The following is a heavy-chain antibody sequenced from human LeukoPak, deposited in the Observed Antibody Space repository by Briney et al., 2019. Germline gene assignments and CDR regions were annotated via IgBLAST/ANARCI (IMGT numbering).Heavy chain of an antibody. CDR1: GDSLSRYH. CDR3: TRRGSPWMDY. J-gene: IGHJ4*01. D-gene: IGHD1-1*01. Sequence: SETLSLTCPASGDSLSRYHWDWVRQPPGKGLEWIGYIYYSGTTNQNPSLNYNPSLKSRVTISADTSKNQFSLKLSSVTAADTAVACRTRRGSPWMDYWGQGTLVTVSS. CDR2: IYYSGTTNQNPSL. V-gene: IGHV4-59*08.